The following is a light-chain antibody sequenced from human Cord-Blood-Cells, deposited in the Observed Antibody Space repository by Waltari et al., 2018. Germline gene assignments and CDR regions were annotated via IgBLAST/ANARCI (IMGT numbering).Light chain of an antibody. CDR1: QSVSSSY. CDR2: GAS. V-gene: IGKV3-20*01. CDR3: QQYNSYSPLT. J-gene: IGKJ4*01. Sequence: EIVLTQSPGTLSLSPGERATLSCRASQSVSSSYLAWYQQKPGQAPRLLIYGASSRATGIPDRFSGSGSGTEFTLTISSLQPDDFATYYCQQYNSYSPLTFGGGTKVEIK.